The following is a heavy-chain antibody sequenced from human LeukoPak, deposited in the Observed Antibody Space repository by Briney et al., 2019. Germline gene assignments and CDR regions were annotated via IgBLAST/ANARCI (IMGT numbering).Heavy chain of an antibody. J-gene: IGHJ4*02. CDR2: IIPILGIA. CDR3: ARREIRYGGGVDY. CDR1: GGTFSSYA. Sequence: ASVKVSCKASGGTFSSYAISWVRHAPGQGLEWMGRIIPILGIANYAQKFQGRVTITADKSTSTAYMELSSLRSEDTAVYYCARREIRYGGGVDYWGQGTLVTVSS. D-gene: IGHD4-23*01. V-gene: IGHV1-69*04.